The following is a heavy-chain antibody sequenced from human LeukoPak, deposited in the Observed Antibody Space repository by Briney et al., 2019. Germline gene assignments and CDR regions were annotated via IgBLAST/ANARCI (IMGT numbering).Heavy chain of an antibody. D-gene: IGHD3-22*01. V-gene: IGHV3-30*02. CDR1: GFTFSSYG. CDR2: IRYDGSNK. Sequence: GGSLRLSCAASGFTFSSYGMHWVRQAPGKGLEWVAFIRYDGSNKYYADSVKGRFTISRDNAKNSLYLQMNSLRAEDTAVYYCARDSSGYFALDYWGQGTLVTVSS. J-gene: IGHJ4*02. CDR3: ARDSSGYFALDY.